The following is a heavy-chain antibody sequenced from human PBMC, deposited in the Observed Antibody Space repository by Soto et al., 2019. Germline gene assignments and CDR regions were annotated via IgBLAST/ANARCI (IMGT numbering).Heavy chain of an antibody. CDR3: ARHGGKWELLIPKAFDI. CDR1: GGSISSSSYY. D-gene: IGHD1-26*01. J-gene: IGHJ3*02. Sequence: SETLSLTCTVSGGSISSSSYYWGWIRQPPGKGLEWIGSIYYSGSTYYNPSLKSRVTISVDTSKNQFSLKLSSVTAADTAVCYCARHGGKWELLIPKAFDIWGQGTMVTVSS. V-gene: IGHV4-39*01. CDR2: IYYSGST.